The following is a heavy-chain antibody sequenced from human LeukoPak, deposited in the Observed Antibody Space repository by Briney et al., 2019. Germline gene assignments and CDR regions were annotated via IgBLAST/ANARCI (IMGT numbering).Heavy chain of an antibody. CDR3: ARSPRACSSASCYPSSFDY. D-gene: IGHD2-2*01. J-gene: IGHJ4*02. V-gene: IGHV4-31*03. Sequence: SETLSLTCTVSGGSISSGDYYWSWIRQHPGKGLEWIGYIYYSGSTCNNPSLKRRVTISADTSKNQFSLRLSSVTAADTAVYYCARSPRACSSASCYPSSFDYWGQGTLVTVSS. CDR1: GGSISSGDYY. CDR2: IYYSGST.